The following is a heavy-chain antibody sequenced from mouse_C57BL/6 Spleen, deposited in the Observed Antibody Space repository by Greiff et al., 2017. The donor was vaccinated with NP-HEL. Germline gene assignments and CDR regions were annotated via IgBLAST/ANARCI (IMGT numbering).Heavy chain of an antibody. CDR3: VTFYDGYPYAMDY. CDR2: IRSKSNNYAT. CDR1: GFSFNTYA. Sequence: EVHLVESGGGLVQPKGSLKLSCAASGFSFNTYAMNWVRQAPGKGLEWVARIRSKSNNYATYYADSVKDRFTISRDDSESMLYLQMNNLKTEDTAMYYCVTFYDGYPYAMDYWGQGTSVTVSS. J-gene: IGHJ4*01. D-gene: IGHD2-3*01. V-gene: IGHV10-1*01.